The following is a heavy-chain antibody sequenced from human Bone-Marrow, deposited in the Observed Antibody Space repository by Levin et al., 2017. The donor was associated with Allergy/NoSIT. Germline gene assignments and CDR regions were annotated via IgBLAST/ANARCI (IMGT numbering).Heavy chain of an antibody. V-gene: IGHV3-23*01. D-gene: IGHD2-2*01. CDR3: AKDRSSFDCTMTSCPLNWFES. CDR1: GFLFKMHT. CDR2: ISGSDGGT. J-gene: IGHJ5*01. Sequence: GGSLRLSCAASGFLFKMHTMAWVRQAPGKGLEWVSSISGSDGGTYYADSVKGRFSISRDNSKNILYLEMSGLRVDDTALYYCAKDRSSFDCTMTSCPLNWFESWCQGTLVTVSS.